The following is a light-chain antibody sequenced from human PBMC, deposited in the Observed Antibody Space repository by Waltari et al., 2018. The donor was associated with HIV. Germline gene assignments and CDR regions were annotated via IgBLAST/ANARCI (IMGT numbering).Light chain of an antibody. J-gene: IGLJ3*02. V-gene: IGLV2-14*01. CDR1: SSELGAYTP. Sequence: QSALTQPASGSGSPGPSITISSTGTSSELGAYTPLSWYQQHPGKAPIVMIYGFNNRPSGVSNRFSGSKSGNTASLTISGLQAEDEADYYCISYTRSATWVFGGGTKLTVL. CDR2: GFN. CDR3: ISYTRSATWV.